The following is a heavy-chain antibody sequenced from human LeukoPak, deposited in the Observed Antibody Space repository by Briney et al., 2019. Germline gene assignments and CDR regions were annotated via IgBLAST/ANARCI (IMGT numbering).Heavy chain of an antibody. CDR2: IYTGGNT. Sequence: GGSLRLSCAASGFTVSTTYMSWVRQAPGKGLEWVSLIYTGGNTYYADSVKGRFTLSRDNSKNTVYLQMNSLRVEDTAMYYCARVYDNYFDYWGQGTLVTVSS. CDR1: GFTVSTTY. D-gene: IGHD3-16*01. J-gene: IGHJ4*02. CDR3: ARVYDNYFDY. V-gene: IGHV3-66*01.